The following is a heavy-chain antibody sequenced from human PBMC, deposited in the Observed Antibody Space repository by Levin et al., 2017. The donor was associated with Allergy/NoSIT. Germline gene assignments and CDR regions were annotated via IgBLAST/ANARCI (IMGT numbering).Heavy chain of an antibody. D-gene: IGHD6-13*01. V-gene: IGHV4-34*01. CDR1: GGSFSGYY. CDR2: INHSGST. CDR3: ARGLAAGPLYFDY. J-gene: IGHJ4*02. Sequence: PSETLSLTCAVYGGSFSGYYWSWIRQPPGKGLEWIGEINHSGSTNYNPSLKSRVTISVDTSKNQFSLKLSSVTAADTAVYYCARGLAAGPLYFDYWGQGTLVTVSS.